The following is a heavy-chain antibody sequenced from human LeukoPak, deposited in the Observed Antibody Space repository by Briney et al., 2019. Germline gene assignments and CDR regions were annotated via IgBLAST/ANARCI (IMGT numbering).Heavy chain of an antibody. J-gene: IGHJ4*02. CDR3: ATSPDCTNGVCFDY. CDR2: INPSGGST. V-gene: IGHV1-46*01. CDR1: GYTFTSYY. D-gene: IGHD2-8*01. Sequence: ASVKLSCKASGYTFTSYYMHWVRQAPGQGLEWMGIINPSGGSTSYAQTFKGRFTMTRDMSTSTVYMELSSLRSEDTAVYYCATSPDCTNGVCFDYWGQGTLVTVSS.